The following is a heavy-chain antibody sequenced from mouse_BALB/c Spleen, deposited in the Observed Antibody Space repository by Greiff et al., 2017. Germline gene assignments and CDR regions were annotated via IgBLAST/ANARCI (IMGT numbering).Heavy chain of an antibody. CDR2: IWTGGGT. CDR1: GFSLTSYD. CDR3: VSGGSSYDYAMDY. J-gene: IGHJ4*01. Sequence: VKLVESGPGLAAPSQSLSITCTVSGFSLTSYDISWIRQPPGKGLEWLGVIWTGGGTNYNSAFMSRLSISKDNSKSQVFLKMNSLQTDDTAIYYCVSGGSSYDYAMDYWGQGTSVTVSS. D-gene: IGHD1-1*01. V-gene: IGHV2-9-2*01.